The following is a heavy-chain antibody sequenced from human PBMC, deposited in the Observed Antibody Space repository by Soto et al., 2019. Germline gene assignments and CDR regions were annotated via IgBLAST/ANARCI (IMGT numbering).Heavy chain of an antibody. CDR1: GDSVSSNSAA. Sequence: SQTLSLTCAISGDSVSSNSAAWNWIRQSPSRGLEWLGRTYYRSKWYNDYAVSVKSRITINPDTSKNQFSLQLNSVTPEDTAVYYCARDGNSSGWYNPTELDYWGQGTLVTVSS. CDR2: TYYRSKWYN. V-gene: IGHV6-1*01. D-gene: IGHD6-19*01. J-gene: IGHJ4*02. CDR3: ARDGNSSGWYNPTELDY.